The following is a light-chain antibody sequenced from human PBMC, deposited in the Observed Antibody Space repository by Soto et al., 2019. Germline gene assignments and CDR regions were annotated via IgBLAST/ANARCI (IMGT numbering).Light chain of an antibody. V-gene: IGKV2-28*01. J-gene: IGKJ1*01. CDR1: QSLLHSNGNTY. Sequence: DVVMTQSPLSLPVTPGEPASISCRSSQSLLHSNGNTYLDWYLQKPGQSPQLLIYLSFNRACGVSDRFSGSGTGTDFTVKISRVEGEDVGVSYCMQGLRGPWTFGQGTKVEIK. CDR3: MQGLRGPWT. CDR2: LSF.